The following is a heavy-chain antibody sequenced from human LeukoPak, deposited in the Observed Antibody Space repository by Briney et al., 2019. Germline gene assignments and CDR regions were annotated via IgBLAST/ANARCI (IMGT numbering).Heavy chain of an antibody. D-gene: IGHD4-11*01. J-gene: IGHJ4*02. Sequence: GGSLRLSCAASGFIFSSYAMSWVRQAPGKGLEWVSAISGSGGSTYYADSVKGRFTIPRDNSKNTLYLQMNSLRAEDTAVYYCAKSPTVTVPAGWGQGTLVTVSS. CDR1: GFIFSSYA. V-gene: IGHV3-23*01. CDR2: ISGSGGST. CDR3: AKSPTVTVPAG.